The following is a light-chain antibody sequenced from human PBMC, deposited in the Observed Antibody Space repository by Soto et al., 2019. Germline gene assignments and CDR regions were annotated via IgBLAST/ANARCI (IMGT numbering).Light chain of an antibody. CDR3: QQRSNWPNT. J-gene: IGKJ5*01. Sequence: EIVLTQSPGTLSLSPGERATLSCRANQSVSSSYLAWYQQKPGQAPRLLIYDASNRATGIPARFSGGGSGTDFTLTISSLEPEDFAVYYCQQRSNWPNTFGQGTRLEIK. CDR2: DAS. V-gene: IGKV3D-20*02. CDR1: QSVSSSY.